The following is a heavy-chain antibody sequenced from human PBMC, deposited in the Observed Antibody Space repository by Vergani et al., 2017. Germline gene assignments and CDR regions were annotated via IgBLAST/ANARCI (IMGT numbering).Heavy chain of an antibody. D-gene: IGHD2-2*01. CDR1: GGSISSYY. CDR3: ARLYCSSTSCYFDY. J-gene: IGHJ4*02. V-gene: IGHV4-59*01. Sequence: QVQLQESGPGLVKPSETLSLTCTVSGGSISSYYWSWIRQPPGKGLEWIGYIYYSGSTNYNPSLKSRVTISVDTSKNQFSLKLSCVTAADTAVYYCARLYCSSTSCYFDYWGQGTLVTVSS. CDR2: IYYSGST.